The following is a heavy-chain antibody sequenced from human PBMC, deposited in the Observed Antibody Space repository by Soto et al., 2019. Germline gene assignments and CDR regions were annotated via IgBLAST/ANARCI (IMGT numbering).Heavy chain of an antibody. D-gene: IGHD2-2*01. CDR3: ARVGEYCSSTSCYVDYYYYYMDV. Sequence: PSETLSLTCTVSGGSISSYYWSWIRQPPGKGLEWIGYIYYSGSTNYNPSLKSRVTISVDTSKNQFSLKLSSVTAADTAVYYCARVGEYCSSTSCYVDYYYYYMDVWGKGTTVTVSS. V-gene: IGHV4-59*01. CDR1: GGSISSYY. J-gene: IGHJ6*03. CDR2: IYYSGST.